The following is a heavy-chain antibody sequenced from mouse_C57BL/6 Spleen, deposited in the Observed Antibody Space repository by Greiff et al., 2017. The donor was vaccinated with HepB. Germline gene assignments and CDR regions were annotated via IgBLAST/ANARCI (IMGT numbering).Heavy chain of an antibody. D-gene: IGHD2-4*01. CDR1: GYTFTSYW. J-gene: IGHJ2*01. CDR3: ARVDDYVKGGFDY. CDR2: IDPSDSYT. Sequence: VQLQQSGAELVMPGASVKLSCKASGYTFTSYWMHWVKQRPGQGLEWIGEIDPSDSYTNYNQKFKGKSTLTVDKSSSTAYMQLSSLTSEDSAVYYCARVDDYVKGGFDYWGQGTTLTVSS. V-gene: IGHV1-69*01.